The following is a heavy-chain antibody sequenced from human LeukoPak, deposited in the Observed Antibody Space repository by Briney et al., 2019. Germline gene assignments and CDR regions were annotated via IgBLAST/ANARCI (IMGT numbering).Heavy chain of an antibody. V-gene: IGHV4-30-4*07. D-gene: IGHD1-26*01. CDR3: ARESVRVGANWFDP. CDR1: GGSISSGGYS. J-gene: IGHJ5*02. CDR2: IYYSGST. Sequence: SETLSLTCAVSGGSISSGGYSWSWIRQPPGKGLEWIGYIYYSGSTYYNPSLKSRVTISVDTSKNQFSLKLSSVTAADTAVYYCARESVRVGANWFDPWGQGTLVTVSS.